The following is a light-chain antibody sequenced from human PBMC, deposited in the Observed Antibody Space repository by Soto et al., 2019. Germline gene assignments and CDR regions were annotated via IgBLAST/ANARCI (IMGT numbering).Light chain of an antibody. CDR1: SSDVGGYNY. Sequence: QSALTQPPSASGSPGQSVTISCTGTSSDVGGYNYVSWYQQHPGKAPKLMIYDVTKRPSGVPDRFSGSKSGNTASLTLSGLQADDEADYYCSSYAGSNNLVFGGGTKVTVL. CDR3: SSYAGSNNLV. J-gene: IGLJ2*01. V-gene: IGLV2-8*01. CDR2: DVT.